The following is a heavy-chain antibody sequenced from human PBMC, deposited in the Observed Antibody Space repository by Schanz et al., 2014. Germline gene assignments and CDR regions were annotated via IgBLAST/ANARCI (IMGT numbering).Heavy chain of an antibody. CDR1: GGSISSGVW. J-gene: IGHJ3*01. CDR3: TRSTLWSYDV. D-gene: IGHD2-21*01. Sequence: QVQLQESGPGLVKPSGTLSLTCVVSGGSISSGVWWTWARQSPGKGLEWIGEIFQSGTTNYNPSHESRVTISVDKAKNQFSLILCSMTAADTAVYYCTRSTLWSYDVWGRGTMVIVSS. CDR2: IFQSGTT. V-gene: IGHV4-4*02.